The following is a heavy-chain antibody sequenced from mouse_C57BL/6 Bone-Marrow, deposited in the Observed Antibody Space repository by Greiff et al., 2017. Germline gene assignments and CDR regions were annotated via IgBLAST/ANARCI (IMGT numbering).Heavy chain of an antibody. J-gene: IGHJ3*01. D-gene: IGHD2-5*01. CDR1: GYTFTDYE. Sequence: VQLVESGAELVRPGASVTLSCKASGYTFTDYEMHWVKQTPVHGLEWIGAIDPETGGTAYNQKFKGKAILTADKSSSTAYMELRSLTSEDSAVYYCAPSCDSNYEGVAYWGQGTLVTVSA. CDR3: APSCDSNYEGVAY. V-gene: IGHV1-15*01. CDR2: IDPETGGT.